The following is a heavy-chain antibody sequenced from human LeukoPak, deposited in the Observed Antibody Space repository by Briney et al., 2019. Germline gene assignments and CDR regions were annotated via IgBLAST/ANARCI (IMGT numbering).Heavy chain of an antibody. CDR1: GGSISSYY. CDR2: IYYSGST. D-gene: IGHD6-13*01. V-gene: IGHV4-59*01. Sequence: SETLSLTCTVSGGSISSYYWSWIRQPPGKGLEWIGYIYYSGSTNYNPSLKSRVTISVDTSKNQFSLKLSSVTAADTAVYYCARAYSSSWYFDYWGQGALVTVSS. CDR3: ARAYSSSWYFDY. J-gene: IGHJ4*02.